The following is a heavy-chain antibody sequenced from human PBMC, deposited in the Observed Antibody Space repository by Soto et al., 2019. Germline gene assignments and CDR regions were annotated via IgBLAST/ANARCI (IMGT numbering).Heavy chain of an antibody. CDR3: AKSPRGEMATD. CDR1: GYTFINYH. J-gene: IGHJ4*02. D-gene: IGHD5-12*01. V-gene: IGHV1-18*01. CDR2: INTYNGMT. Sequence: QVQLVQSGGEVKKPGASVTVSCKASGYTFINYHITWVRQAPGQGHEWMAWINTYNGMTDYAQRFQGRVTMTRDTSTSTAYMELRNLGSDDTVVYFCAKSPRGEMATDWGQGTLVTVSS.